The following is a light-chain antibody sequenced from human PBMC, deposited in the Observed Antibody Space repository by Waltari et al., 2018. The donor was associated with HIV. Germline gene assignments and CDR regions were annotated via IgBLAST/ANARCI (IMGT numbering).Light chain of an antibody. V-gene: IGKV1-5*03. CDR1: QNIDTF. Sequence: DIQMTQSPSTLSTSVGGTVTITCQASQNIDTFLAWYQQRPGNAPTLLIYGASTLQSGVPSRFGGSGSGTDFTLTITNLQPDDFATYSCQQYHTFPWTFGQGTRVEIK. J-gene: IGKJ1*01. CDR2: GAS. CDR3: QQYHTFPWT.